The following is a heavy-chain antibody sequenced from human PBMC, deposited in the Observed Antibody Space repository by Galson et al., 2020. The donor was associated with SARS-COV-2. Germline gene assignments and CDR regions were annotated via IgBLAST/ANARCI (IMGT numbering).Heavy chain of an antibody. CDR1: GGSISSSSYY. CDR2: IYYSGST. CDR3: ARAAGEYSSGWYLSGGYLDF. V-gene: IGHV4-39*01. Sequence: ETLSLTCTVSGGSISSSSYYWGWIRQPPGKGLEWIGSIYYSGSTYYNPSLKSRVTISIDTSKNQFSLKLSSVTAADTAVYYCARAAGEYSSGWYLSGGYLDFWGQGTLATVPS. D-gene: IGHD6-19*01. J-gene: IGHJ4*02.